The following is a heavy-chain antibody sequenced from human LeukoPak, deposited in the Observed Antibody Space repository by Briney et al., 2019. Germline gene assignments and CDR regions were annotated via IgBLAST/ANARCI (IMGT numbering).Heavy chain of an antibody. D-gene: IGHD3-10*01. CDR1: GFTFSSYT. Sequence: GGSLRLSCAASGFTFSSYTMNWVRKAPGKGLEWVSSISRSSSYIYYADSVKGRFTISRDNANNSLFLQMHSLRAEDTVVYYCARGGVSGGGNFDYWGQGTLVTVSS. CDR3: ARGGVSGGGNFDY. CDR2: ISRSSSYI. J-gene: IGHJ4*02. V-gene: IGHV3-21*01.